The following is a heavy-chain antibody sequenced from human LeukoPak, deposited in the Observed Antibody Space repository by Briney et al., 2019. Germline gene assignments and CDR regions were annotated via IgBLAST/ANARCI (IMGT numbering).Heavy chain of an antibody. CDR2: IYSRGGT. Sequence: PGGSLRLSCAASGFTVSSNFMSWVRQAPGKGLECVSVIYSRGGTYYADSVKGRFTISRDNSKHTLYLQMNSLRPEDTAIYYCAKDQEVAAAGTWGSIDYWGQGTLVTVSS. J-gene: IGHJ4*02. CDR1: GFTVSSNF. V-gene: IGHV3-66*03. D-gene: IGHD6-13*01. CDR3: AKDQEVAAAGTWGSIDY.